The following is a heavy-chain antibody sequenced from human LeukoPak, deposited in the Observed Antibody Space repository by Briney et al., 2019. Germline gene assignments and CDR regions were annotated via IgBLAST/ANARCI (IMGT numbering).Heavy chain of an antibody. J-gene: IGHJ4*02. CDR3: AIIPRAAAGPSARSPFHY. CDR2: IKQDGSDK. V-gene: IGHV3-7*01. Sequence: GRSLRLSCAASGFIFDDYAMNWVRQAPGKGLEWVANIKQDGSDKYYVDSVKGRFTISRDNAKNSLYLQMSSLRAEDTAVYYCAIIPRAAAGPSARSPFHYWGQGTLVTVSS. CDR1: GFIFDDYA. D-gene: IGHD6-13*01.